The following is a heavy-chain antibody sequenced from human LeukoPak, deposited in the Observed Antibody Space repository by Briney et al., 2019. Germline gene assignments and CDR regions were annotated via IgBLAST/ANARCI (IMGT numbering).Heavy chain of an antibody. D-gene: IGHD4-11*01. CDR1: GGSFSIGSYY. V-gene: IGHV4-61*02. CDR2: IYTSGST. Sequence: SETLSLTCTVSGGSFSIGSYYWSWIRQPAGKGLEWIGSIYTSGSTNYNPSLKSRVTISVDTSENQFSLKLSSVTAADTAVYYCARVFHDYSNYVFDYWGQGTLVTVSS. J-gene: IGHJ4*02. CDR3: ARVFHDYSNYVFDY.